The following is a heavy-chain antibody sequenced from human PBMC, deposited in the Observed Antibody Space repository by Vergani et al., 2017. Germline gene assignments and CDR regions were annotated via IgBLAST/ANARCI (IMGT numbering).Heavy chain of an antibody. V-gene: IGHV3-53*04. CDR1: GFTVSSNY. CDR3: ATDRVDIAXTTTYYYYYYGMDV. J-gene: IGHJ6*02. Sequence: EVQLVESGGGLVQPGGSLRLSCAASGFTVSSNYMSWVRQAPGKGLEWVSVIYSGGSTYYADSVKGRFTISRHNSKNTLYLQMNSLRAEDTAVYYCATDRVDIAXTTTYYYYYYGMDVWGQGTTVTVSS. CDR2: IYSGGST. D-gene: IGHD5-12*01.